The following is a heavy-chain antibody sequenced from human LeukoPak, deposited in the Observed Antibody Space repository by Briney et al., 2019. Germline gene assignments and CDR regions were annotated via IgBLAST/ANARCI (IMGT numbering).Heavy chain of an antibody. Sequence: GGSLRLSCAASGFTFSSYGMHWVRQAPGKGLEWVAFIRYDGSNKYYADSVKGRFTISRDNSKNTLYLQVNSLRAEDTAVYYCAKDLSSSWYVGFDYWGQGTLVTVSS. CDR2: IRYDGSNK. D-gene: IGHD6-13*01. J-gene: IGHJ4*02. V-gene: IGHV3-30*02. CDR3: AKDLSSSWYVGFDY. CDR1: GFTFSSYG.